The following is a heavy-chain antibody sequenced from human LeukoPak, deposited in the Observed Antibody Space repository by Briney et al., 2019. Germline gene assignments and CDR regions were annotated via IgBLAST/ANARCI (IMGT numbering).Heavy chain of an antibody. CDR2: IIPIFGTA. J-gene: IGHJ4*02. Sequence: ASVKVSCKASGGTFSSYAISWVRQAPGQGLEWMGGIIPIFGTANYAQKFQGRVTITADKSTSTAYMELSSLRSEDTAVYYCARARGIAAAGTSGYFDYWGQGTLVTVSS. CDR1: GGTFSSYA. V-gene: IGHV1-69*06. D-gene: IGHD6-13*01. CDR3: ARARGIAAAGTSGYFDY.